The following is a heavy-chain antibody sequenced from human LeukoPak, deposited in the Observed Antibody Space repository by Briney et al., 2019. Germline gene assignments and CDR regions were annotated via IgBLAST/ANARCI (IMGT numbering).Heavy chain of an antibody. D-gene: IGHD3-16*01. Sequence: SQTLSLTCAISGDSVSSISAAWNWIRQSPSRGLEWLGRTYYRSKWYNDYAESVRSRIIINPDTSKNQFSLQLNSVTPEDTAVYYCARDGGGSLSTFDHWGQGTLVTVSS. CDR3: ARDGGGSLSTFDH. CDR2: TYYRSKWYN. J-gene: IGHJ5*02. CDR1: GDSVSSISAA. V-gene: IGHV6-1*01.